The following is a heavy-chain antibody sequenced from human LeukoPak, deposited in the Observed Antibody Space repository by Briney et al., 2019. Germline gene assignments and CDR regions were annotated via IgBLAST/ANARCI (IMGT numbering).Heavy chain of an antibody. D-gene: IGHD5-18*01. Sequence: PGRSLRLSCAASGFTFDDYAMHSVRQAPGKGLEWVSGISWNSGSIDYADSVKGRFTISRDNAKNSLYLQMNSLRAEDTALNYCVKDISYGYGQLSVYYFDYWGQGTLVTVSS. J-gene: IGHJ4*01. V-gene: IGHV3-9*01. CDR3: VKDISYGYGQLSVYYFDY. CDR1: GFTFDDYA. CDR2: ISWNSGSI.